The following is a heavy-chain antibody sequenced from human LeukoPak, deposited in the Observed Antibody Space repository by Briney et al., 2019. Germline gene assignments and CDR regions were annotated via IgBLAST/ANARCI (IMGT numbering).Heavy chain of an antibody. Sequence: ASVKVSCKASGYTFTTYYMHWVRQAPGQGLEWMGIINPSDGSTNYARNFQGRVTMTRDTSTSTVYMELSSLRFEDTALYYCARVVADSSGWETLDYWGQGTLVTVSS. V-gene: IGHV1-46*01. D-gene: IGHD6-19*01. CDR1: GYTFTTYY. CDR3: ARVVADSSGWETLDY. J-gene: IGHJ4*02. CDR2: INPSDGST.